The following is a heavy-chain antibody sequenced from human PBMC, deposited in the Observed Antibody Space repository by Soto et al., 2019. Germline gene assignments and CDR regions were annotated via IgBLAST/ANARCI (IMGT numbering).Heavy chain of an antibody. CDR3: ARGGALDV. J-gene: IGHJ3*01. Sequence: TGGSLRLSCAASGFTVSTNYMSWVRQAPGKGLEWVSIIYSSGSTYYADSVKGRFTISRDNSKNTLYLQMDSLRAEDTAVYYCARGGALDVWGQGTMVTVSS. CDR1: GFTVSTNY. V-gene: IGHV3-53*01. CDR2: IYSSGST. D-gene: IGHD4-17*01.